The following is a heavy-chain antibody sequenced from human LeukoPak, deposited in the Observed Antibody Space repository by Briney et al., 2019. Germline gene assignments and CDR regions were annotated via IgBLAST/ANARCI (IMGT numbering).Heavy chain of an antibody. D-gene: IGHD6-19*01. Sequence: ASVKVSCKASGYTFTGYYMHWVRQAPGQGLEWMGWINPNSGGTNYAQKFQGRVTMTRDTSISTAYMELSRLRSDDAAVYYCAAVAGLGNAFDIWGQGTMVTVSS. CDR1: GYTFTGYY. CDR2: INPNSGGT. CDR3: AAVAGLGNAFDI. J-gene: IGHJ3*02. V-gene: IGHV1-2*02.